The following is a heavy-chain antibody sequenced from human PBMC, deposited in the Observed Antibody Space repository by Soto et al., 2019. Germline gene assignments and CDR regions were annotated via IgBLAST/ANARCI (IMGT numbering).Heavy chain of an antibody. CDR2: ISHSGST. Sequence: QVQLQQWGAGLLKPSETLSLRCVVNSGSFSGHYWTWIRQTPGKGLEWIGEISHSGSTNYNPSLMSRVTMSADTPKKQFSLRLSSVTAADTALYFCARGYESSRRYLPLLDYWGQGTLVTVS. D-gene: IGHD3-22*01. V-gene: IGHV4-34*01. CDR3: ARGYESSRRYLPLLDY. J-gene: IGHJ4*02. CDR1: SGSFSGHY.